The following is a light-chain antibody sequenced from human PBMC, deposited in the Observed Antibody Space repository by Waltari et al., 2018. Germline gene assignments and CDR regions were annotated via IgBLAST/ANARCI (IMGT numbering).Light chain of an antibody. V-gene: IGKV1-5*03. J-gene: IGKJ1*01. CDR3: QQYNTLGT. CDR1: QSVSTISRGRDRISSW. Sequence: DIQMTQSPSTLSASVGDSATIHCRASQSVSTISRGRDRISSWLAWYQQKPGKAPKLLIYKASTLESGVPSRFSGSGSGTEFTLTISSLQPDDFATYYCQQYNTLGTFGQGTKVEIK. CDR2: KAS.